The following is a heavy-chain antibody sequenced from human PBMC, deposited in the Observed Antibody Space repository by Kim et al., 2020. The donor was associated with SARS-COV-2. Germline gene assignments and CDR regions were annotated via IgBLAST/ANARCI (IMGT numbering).Heavy chain of an antibody. CDR1: GGSISSGGYY. CDR3: ARGGITMVRGVIITNYYYYGMDV. CDR2: IYYSGST. J-gene: IGHJ6*02. V-gene: IGHV4-31*03. Sequence: SETLSLTCTVSGGSISSGGYYWSWIRQHPGKGLEWIGYIYYSGSTYYNPSLKSRVTISVDTSKNQFSLKLSSVTAADTAVYYCARGGITMVRGVIITNYYYYGMDVWGQGTTVTVSS. D-gene: IGHD3-10*01.